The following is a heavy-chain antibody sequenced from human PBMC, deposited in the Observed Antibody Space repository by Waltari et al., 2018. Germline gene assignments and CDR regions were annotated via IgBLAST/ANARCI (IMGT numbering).Heavy chain of an antibody. J-gene: IGHJ4*02. V-gene: IGHV3-48*03. CDR2: ISSGRTNM. CDR3: ARERSVTGKGNLDY. Sequence: EVQLVESGGGLVQPGGSLRLSCAASGFTFSSYEMNWVRQAPGKGVEWVSYISSGRTNMFYAASVMGRFTISRDNAKNSLYLHMNSLRVEDTAVYYCARERSVTGKGNLDYWGQGTLVTVSS. CDR1: GFTFSSYE. D-gene: IGHD3-10*01.